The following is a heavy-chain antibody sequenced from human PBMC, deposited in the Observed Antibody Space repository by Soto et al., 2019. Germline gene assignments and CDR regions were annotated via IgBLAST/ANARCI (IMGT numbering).Heavy chain of an antibody. CDR3: ARDAYSSSGYYYHGMDV. D-gene: IGHD6-6*01. Sequence: QVQLQESGPGLVKPSQTLSLTCNVSGGSISSGGFYWSWVRQHPGKGLEWIGYIFYTGTTYYSPSRKSRVTISVDTSEKQFYLKLNSVTAADTAVYYCARDAYSSSGYYYHGMDVWGQGTTVTVSS. CDR1: GGSISSGGFY. CDR2: IFYTGTT. V-gene: IGHV4-31*03. J-gene: IGHJ6*02.